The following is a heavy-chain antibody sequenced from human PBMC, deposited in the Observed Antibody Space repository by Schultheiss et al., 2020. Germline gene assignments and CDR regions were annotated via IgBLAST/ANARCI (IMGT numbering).Heavy chain of an antibody. CDR1: GGSFSGYY. D-gene: IGHD2-2*02. J-gene: IGHJ6*02. CDR2: INHSGST. CDR3: ARGRAYCSSTSCYTQLYYYYYYGMDV. Sequence: SETLSLTCAVYGGSFSGYYWSWIRQPPGKGLEWIGEINHSGSTNYNPSLKSRVTISVDRSKNQFSLKLSSVTAADTAVYYCARGRAYCSSTSCYTQLYYYYYYGMDVWGQGTTVTVSS. V-gene: IGHV4-34*01.